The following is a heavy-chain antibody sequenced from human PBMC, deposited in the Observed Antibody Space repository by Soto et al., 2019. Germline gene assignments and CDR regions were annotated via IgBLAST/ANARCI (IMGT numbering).Heavy chain of an antibody. CDR3: ARGQGAAAGHSNVDY. CDR2: IYASGNT. Sequence: QLQLQESGSGLVKPSQTLSLTCAVSGGSISGTTYSWSWIRQPPGKGLEWIGYIYASGNTYYNPSLKSQFSISVDRSKNQFSLKLSSVTAADTAVYYCARGQGAAAGHSNVDYWGQGALVTVSS. V-gene: IGHV4-30-2*01. D-gene: IGHD6-13*01. J-gene: IGHJ4*02. CDR1: GGSISGTTYS.